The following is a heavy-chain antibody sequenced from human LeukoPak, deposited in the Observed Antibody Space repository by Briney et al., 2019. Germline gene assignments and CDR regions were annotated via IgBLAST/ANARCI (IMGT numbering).Heavy chain of an antibody. CDR3: AITNVPAGAFDI. V-gene: IGHV1-45*02. CDR1: GYTFTYRY. Sequence: ASAKVSCKASGYTFTYRYLHWVRQAPGQALEWMGWITPFNGNTNYAQKFQDRVTITRDRSMSTAYMELSSLRSEDTAMYYCAITNVPAGAFDIWGQGTMVTVSS. CDR2: ITPFNGNT. D-gene: IGHD1-14*01. J-gene: IGHJ3*02.